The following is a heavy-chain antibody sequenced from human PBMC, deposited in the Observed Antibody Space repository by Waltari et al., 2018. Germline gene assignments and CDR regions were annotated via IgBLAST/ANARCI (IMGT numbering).Heavy chain of an antibody. CDR3: AKNVGAGYGSRAYALDY. V-gene: IGHV3-23*01. Sequence: EEQLLESGGGLVQPGGSLRRSCEASGVAINEYAMNWVRQAPGRGLESVATISANEKTYDADSVTGRFTISSDNSKNTVYLQLSGLRADDTALYYCAKNVGAGYGSRAYALDYWGLGTPVTVSS. CDR1: GVAINEYA. J-gene: IGHJ4*02. D-gene: IGHD3-16*01. CDR2: ISANEKT.